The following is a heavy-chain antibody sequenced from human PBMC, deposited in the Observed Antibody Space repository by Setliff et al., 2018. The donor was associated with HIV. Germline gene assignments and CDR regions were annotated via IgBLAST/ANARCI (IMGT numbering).Heavy chain of an antibody. V-gene: IGHV3-48*01. J-gene: IGHJ6*03. CDR3: ARAGVVEGYYYYYYMDV. D-gene: IGHD2-15*01. CDR2: ISGLGGGTI. Sequence: GSLRLSCATSGFTFDSYSIIWVRQAPGKGLEWVSYISGLGGGTIYYADSVRGRFTISRDDAEKSVYLQMNSLRAEDTAVYYCARAGVVEGYYYYYYMDVWGKGTTVT. CDR1: GFTFDSYS.